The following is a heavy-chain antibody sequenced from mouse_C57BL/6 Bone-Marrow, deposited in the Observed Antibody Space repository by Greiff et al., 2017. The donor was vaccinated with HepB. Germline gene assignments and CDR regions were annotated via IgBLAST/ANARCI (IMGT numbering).Heavy chain of an antibody. CDR1: GYTFTDYN. D-gene: IGHD2-4*01. V-gene: IGHV1-18*01. J-gene: IGHJ3*01. CDR3: ARHYYDYDGFAY. Sequence: EVQLQQSGPELVKPGASVKIPCKASGYTFTDYNMDWVKQSHGKSLEWIGDINPNNGGTIYNQKFKGKATLTVDKSSSTAYMELRSLTSEDTAVYYCARHYYDYDGFAYWGQGTLVTVSA. CDR2: INPNNGGT.